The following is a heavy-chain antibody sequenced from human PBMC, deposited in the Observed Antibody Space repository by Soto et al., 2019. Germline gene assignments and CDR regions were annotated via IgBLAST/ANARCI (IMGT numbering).Heavy chain of an antibody. Sequence: SETLSLTCTVSGGSISSYYWSWIRQPPGKGLEWIGYIYYSGSTDYNPSLKSRVTISVDTSKNQFSLKLSSVTAADTAVYYCATMVRGVTDAFDIWGQGTMVTVSS. CDR3: ATMVRGVTDAFDI. CDR1: GGSISSYY. J-gene: IGHJ3*02. D-gene: IGHD3-10*01. CDR2: IYYSGST. V-gene: IGHV4-59*01.